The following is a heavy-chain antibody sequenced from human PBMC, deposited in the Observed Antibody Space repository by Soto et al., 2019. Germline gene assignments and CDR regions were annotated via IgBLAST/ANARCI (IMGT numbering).Heavy chain of an antibody. CDR3: ARGRDTAMVYNWFDP. V-gene: IGHV4-34*01. D-gene: IGHD5-18*01. CDR2: INHSGST. CDR1: GGSFSGYY. J-gene: IGHJ5*02. Sequence: SETLSLTCAVYGGSFSGYYWSWIRQPPGKGLEWIGEINHSGSTNYNPSLKSRVTISVDTSKNQFSLKLSSVTAADTAVYYCARGRDTAMVYNWFDPWGQGTLVTSPQ.